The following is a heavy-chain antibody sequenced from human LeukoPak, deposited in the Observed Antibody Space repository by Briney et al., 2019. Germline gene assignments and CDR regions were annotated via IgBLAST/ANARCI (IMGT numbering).Heavy chain of an antibody. D-gene: IGHD4-17*01. CDR3: ARDIDYGDYEGWFDP. CDR1: GFTFSDYY. CDR2: ISSSGSTI. Sequence: PGGSLRLSCAASGFTFSDYYMSWIRQAPGKGLEWVSYISSSGSTIYYADSVKGRFTISRDNAKNSLYLQMNSLRAEDTAVYYCARDIDYGDYEGWFDPWGQGTLVTVSS. J-gene: IGHJ5*02. V-gene: IGHV3-11*01.